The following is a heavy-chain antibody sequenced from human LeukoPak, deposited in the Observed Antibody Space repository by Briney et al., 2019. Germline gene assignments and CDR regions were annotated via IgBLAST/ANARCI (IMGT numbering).Heavy chain of an antibody. CDR1: GFTFSNYW. Sequence: GGSLRLSRAASGFTFSNYWMHWVRQAPGKGLVWVSRINSDGSSTNYADSVKGRFTISRDNANNTLYLQMSSLRAGDTAVYYCARDLDYGDYHFDYWGQGTLVTVSS. D-gene: IGHD4-17*01. CDR3: ARDLDYGDYHFDY. J-gene: IGHJ4*02. CDR2: INSDGSST. V-gene: IGHV3-74*01.